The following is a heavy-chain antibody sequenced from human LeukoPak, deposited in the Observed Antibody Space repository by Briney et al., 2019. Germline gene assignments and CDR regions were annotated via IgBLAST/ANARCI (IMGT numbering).Heavy chain of an antibody. CDR3: VRVQSDYGGNSVWCDY. D-gene: IGHD4-23*01. V-gene: IGHV3-33*01. Sequence: PGGSLRLSCAASGFTFSSYGMHWVRQAPGKGLERVAVIWYDGSNKYYADSVKGRFTISRDNSKNTLYLQMNSLRAEDTAVYYCVRVQSDYGGNSVWCDYWGQGTLVTVSS. J-gene: IGHJ4*02. CDR2: IWYDGSNK. CDR1: GFTFSSYG.